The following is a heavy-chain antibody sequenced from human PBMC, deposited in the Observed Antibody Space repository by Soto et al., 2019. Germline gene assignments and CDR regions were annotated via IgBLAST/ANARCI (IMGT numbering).Heavy chain of an antibody. CDR2: IYWDDDK. Sequence: QITLKESGPTLVKPTQTLTLTCTFSGFSLSTRGVGVGWIRQPPGKALEWLAIIYWDDDKRYSPSLKSRLTIHKDPPKNPVVLKMTNMDPVDTATYYCAPKGGGDRILDYWGQGTLVTVSS. CDR3: APKGGGDRILDY. J-gene: IGHJ4*02. V-gene: IGHV2-5*02. D-gene: IGHD3-16*01. CDR1: GFSLSTRGVG.